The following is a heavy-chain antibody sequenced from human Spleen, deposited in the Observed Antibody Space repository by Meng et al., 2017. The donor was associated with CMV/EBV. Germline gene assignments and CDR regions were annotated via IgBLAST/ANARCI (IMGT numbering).Heavy chain of an antibody. CDR2: ISFDAHSK. J-gene: IGHJ4*02. Sequence: GGSLRLSCAVSGFTFSNYAMHWVRQAPGKGLEWVAVISFDAHSKYYADSVKGRFTISRDNSKNTLYLQMNSLRSEDTAVYYCARDRMPRGELVHYWGQGTLVTVS. CDR1: GFTFSNYA. CDR3: ARDRMPRGELVHY. V-gene: IGHV3-30-3*01. D-gene: IGHD3-16*01.